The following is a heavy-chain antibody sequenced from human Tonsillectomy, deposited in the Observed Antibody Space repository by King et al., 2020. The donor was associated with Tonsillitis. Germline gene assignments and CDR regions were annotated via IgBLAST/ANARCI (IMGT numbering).Heavy chain of an antibody. CDR1: GFMFCAYN. D-gene: IGHD1-26*01. CDR3: ARDQRGSYDY. Sequence: VQLVESGGVVVQPGGSLRLSCAASGFMFCAYNMHWVRQPPGKGLEFVSLINRDGGGTYYGDSVKGRFTISRDNSKNSLFLQMNGLRPEDTAFYYCARDQRGSYDYWGQGTLVTVSS. CDR2: INRDGGGT. V-gene: IGHV3-43*01. J-gene: IGHJ4*02.